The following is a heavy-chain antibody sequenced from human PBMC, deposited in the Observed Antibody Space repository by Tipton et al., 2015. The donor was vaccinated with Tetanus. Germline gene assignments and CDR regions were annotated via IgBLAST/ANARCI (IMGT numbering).Heavy chain of an antibody. CDR2: IYPGDSDA. D-gene: IGHD3-10*01. J-gene: IGHJ5*02. V-gene: IGHV5-51*01. CDR1: GHNSRSYW. Sequence: QLVQSGAAVKKPGESLKISCKVSGHNSRSYWVSWVRQMPGKGLEWMGIIYPGDSDATYNPSFQGQATISADKSISTAYLQWTSLKPSDSAIYFCARLPKHYSASGSTWGQGTLVTVSS. CDR3: ARLPKHYSASGST.